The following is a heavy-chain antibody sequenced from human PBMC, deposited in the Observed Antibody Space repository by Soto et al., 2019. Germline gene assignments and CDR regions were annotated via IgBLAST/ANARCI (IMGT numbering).Heavy chain of an antibody. CDR2: MYHDGNT. J-gene: IGHJ4*02. CDR1: GYSISSGCF. Sequence: SETLSLIRAVSGYSISSGCFWGWIRQPPGKGLEWIANMYHDGNTHYNPSLKSRVTMSVDTSKNQFSLKLNSVTAADTAVYYCARESYSGYHSYDYWGQGILVTVSS. D-gene: IGHD5-12*01. V-gene: IGHV4-38-2*02. CDR3: ARESYSGYHSYDY.